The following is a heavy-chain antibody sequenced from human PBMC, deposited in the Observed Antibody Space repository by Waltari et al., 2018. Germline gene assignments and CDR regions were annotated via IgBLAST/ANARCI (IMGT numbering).Heavy chain of an antibody. CDR2: IRREPYNYAT. CDR3: SGGEVTGTDF. D-gene: IGHD6-19*01. J-gene: IGHJ4*02. CDR1: GFGFRASS. Sequence: EVQVVESGGGLVQPGGSLKLACATSGFGFRASSIHWVRQTSGKGLEWVGRIRREPYNYATAYSASVKGRFTISRDDSKNTAFLQMNSLMTEDTAVYYCSGGEVTGTDFWGQGTLVTVSS. V-gene: IGHV3-73*01.